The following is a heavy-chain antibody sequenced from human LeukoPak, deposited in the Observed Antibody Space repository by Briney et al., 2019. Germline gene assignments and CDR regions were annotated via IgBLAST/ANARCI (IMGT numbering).Heavy chain of an antibody. CDR3: ARESGRATQGDDAFDI. CDR1: GGSISSYY. J-gene: IGHJ3*02. CDR2: IYYSGST. D-gene: IGHD1-26*01. V-gene: IGHV4-59*01. Sequence: SETLSLTCTVSGGSISSYYWSWIRQPPGKGLEWIGYIYYSGSTNYNPSLKSRVTISVDTSKNQFSLKLSSVTAADTAVYYCARESGRATQGDDAFDIWGQGTMVTVSS.